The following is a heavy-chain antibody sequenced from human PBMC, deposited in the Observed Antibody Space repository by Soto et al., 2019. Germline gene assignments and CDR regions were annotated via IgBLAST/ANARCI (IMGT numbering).Heavy chain of an antibody. CDR3: ARNDGVAGTSSYGMDV. V-gene: IGHV3-21*01. CDR2: ISSSSSYI. Sequence: GGSLRLSCAASGFTFSSYSMNWVRQAPGKGLEWVSSISSSSSYIYYADSVKGRFTISRDNAKNSLYLQMNSLRAEDTAVYYCARNDGVAGTSSYGMDVWGQGTTVTVSS. J-gene: IGHJ6*02. CDR1: GFTFSSYS. D-gene: IGHD6-19*01.